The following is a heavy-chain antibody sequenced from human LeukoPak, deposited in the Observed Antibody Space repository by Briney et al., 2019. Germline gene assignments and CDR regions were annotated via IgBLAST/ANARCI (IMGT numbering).Heavy chain of an antibody. CDR1: GYTFTAHY. CDR2: IHSNSGGE. D-gene: IGHD3-3*01. V-gene: IGHV1-2*06. J-gene: IGHJ4*02. CDR3: ARGYPARITIFGVVPQFDY. Sequence: ASVQVSCKASGYTFTAHYIHWVRQAPGQGLEWMGQIHSNSGGEKYAQKFQGRVTMTRDTSISTAYMELSRLRSDDTAVYYCARGYPARITIFGVVPQFDYWGQGTLVTVSS.